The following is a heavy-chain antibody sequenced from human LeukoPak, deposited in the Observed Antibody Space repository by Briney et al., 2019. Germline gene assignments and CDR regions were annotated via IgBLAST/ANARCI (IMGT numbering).Heavy chain of an antibody. Sequence: GGSLRLSCAASGFTFSSYAMHWVRQAPGKGLEWVAAISYDGSNKYYADSVKGRFTISRDNSKNTLYLQMNSLRAEDTAVYYCARDHHYYDSSGYTSFDYWGQGTLVTVSS. V-gene: IGHV3-30*04. CDR2: ISYDGSNK. J-gene: IGHJ4*02. CDR3: ARDHHYYDSSGYTSFDY. CDR1: GFTFSSYA. D-gene: IGHD3-22*01.